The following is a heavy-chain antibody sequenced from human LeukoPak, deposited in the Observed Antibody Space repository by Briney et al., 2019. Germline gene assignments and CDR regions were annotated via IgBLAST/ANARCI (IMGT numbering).Heavy chain of an antibody. CDR1: GYSFTSYW. J-gene: IGHJ4*02. Sequence: GESLKISCKGSGYSFTSYWIGWVRQMPGKGLEWMGIIYPGDSDTRCSPSFQGQVTISADKSISTAYLQWSSLKASDTAMYYCARQDSAFYYDSSGYVDYWGQGTLVTVSS. V-gene: IGHV5-51*01. CDR2: IYPGDSDT. CDR3: ARQDSAFYYDSSGYVDY. D-gene: IGHD3-22*01.